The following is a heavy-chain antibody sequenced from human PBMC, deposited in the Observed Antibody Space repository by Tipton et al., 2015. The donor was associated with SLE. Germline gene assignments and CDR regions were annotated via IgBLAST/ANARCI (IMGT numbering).Heavy chain of an antibody. V-gene: IGHV4-4*09. CDR1: GGSISSYY. CDR3: AREDTAMAAYYFDY. J-gene: IGHJ4*02. CDR2: IYTSGST. Sequence: TLSLTCTVSGGSISSYYWSWIRQPAGKGLEWIGYIYTSGSTNYNPSLKSRVTISVDTSKNQFSLKLSSVTAADTAVYYCAREDTAMAAYYFDYWGQGTLVTVSS. D-gene: IGHD5-18*01.